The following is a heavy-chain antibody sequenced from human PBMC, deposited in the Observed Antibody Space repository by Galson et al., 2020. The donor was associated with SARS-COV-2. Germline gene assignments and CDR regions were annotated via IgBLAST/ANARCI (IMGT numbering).Heavy chain of an antibody. Sequence: SQTLSLTCTVSGGSICSGGYYWSWIRQHPGKGLEWIGYIYYSGTTYYNPSLKSRLTISVDTSKNQFSLKLNSVTAADTAVYYCARDRGDGRSFDYWGQGTLVTVSS. J-gene: IGHJ4*02. CDR3: ARDRGDGRSFDY. D-gene: IGHD3-3*01. CDR2: IYYSGTT. CDR1: GGSICSGGYY. V-gene: IGHV4-31*03.